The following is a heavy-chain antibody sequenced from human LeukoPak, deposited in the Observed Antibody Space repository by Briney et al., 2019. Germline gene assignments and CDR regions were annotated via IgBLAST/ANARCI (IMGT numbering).Heavy chain of an antibody. D-gene: IGHD3-3*01. CDR2: IIPILGIA. J-gene: IGHJ4*02. CDR1: GYTFTSYG. V-gene: IGHV1-69*04. CDR3: ARDQPLYTDGIYFDY. Sequence: GASVKVSCKASGYTFTSYGISWVRQAPGQGLEWMGRIIPILGIANYAQKFQGRVTITADKSTSTAYMELSSLRSEDTAVYYCARDQPLYTDGIYFDYWGQGTLVTVSS.